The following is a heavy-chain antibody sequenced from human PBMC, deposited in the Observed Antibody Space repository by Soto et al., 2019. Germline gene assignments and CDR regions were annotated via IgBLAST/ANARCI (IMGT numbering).Heavy chain of an antibody. D-gene: IGHD2-15*01. CDR1: GFTFSIYW. Sequence: PGGSLRLSCAASGFTFSIYWMTWVRQAPGKGLEWVANIKQDGSEKYYVDSVKGRFTISRDNAKNSLYLQMNSLRAEDTAVYYCARGCSGGSCYSIWFDYWGQGTQVTVSS. J-gene: IGHJ4*02. CDR3: ARGCSGGSCYSIWFDY. V-gene: IGHV3-7*03. CDR2: IKQDGSEK.